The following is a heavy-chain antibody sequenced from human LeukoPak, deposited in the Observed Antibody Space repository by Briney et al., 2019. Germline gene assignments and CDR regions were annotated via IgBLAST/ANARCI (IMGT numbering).Heavy chain of an antibody. CDR3: AKDLDCSSTSCSTGDMDV. Sequence: GGSLRLSCAASGFTFSSYAMSWVRQAPGKGLEWVSAISGSGGSTYYADSVKGRFTISRDNSKNTLYLQMNSLRAEDTAVYYCAKDLDCSSTSCSTGDMDVWGKGTTVTVSS. CDR2: ISGSGGST. CDR1: GFTFSSYA. J-gene: IGHJ6*04. V-gene: IGHV3-23*01. D-gene: IGHD2-2*01.